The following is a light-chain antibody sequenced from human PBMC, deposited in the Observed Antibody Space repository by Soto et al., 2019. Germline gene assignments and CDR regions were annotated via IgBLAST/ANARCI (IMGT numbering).Light chain of an antibody. Sequence: EIVLTQSPGTLSLSPGERATLSCRASQSVSSSYLGWYQQKPGQAPRLLIYGASNRATGIPDRFSGSGSGTDFTLTISRLEPEDFAVYYCQQYGRSPLYTFGQGTKLEIK. V-gene: IGKV3-20*01. J-gene: IGKJ2*01. CDR3: QQYGRSPLYT. CDR1: QSVSSSY. CDR2: GAS.